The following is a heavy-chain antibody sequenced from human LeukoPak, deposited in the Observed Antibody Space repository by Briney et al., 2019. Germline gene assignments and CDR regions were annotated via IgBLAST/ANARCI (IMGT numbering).Heavy chain of an antibody. CDR3: ARGNAAAPFDY. V-gene: IGHV4-59*01. Sequence: SETLSLTCTVSGGSISSYFWSWLRQPPGKRLEWIGYISYSGSTNYNPSLKSRVTISVDTSKNQFSLKLSSVTAADTAVYYCARGNAAAPFDYWGQGTLVTVSS. J-gene: IGHJ4*02. CDR2: ISYSGST. CDR1: GGSISSYF. D-gene: IGHD6-13*01.